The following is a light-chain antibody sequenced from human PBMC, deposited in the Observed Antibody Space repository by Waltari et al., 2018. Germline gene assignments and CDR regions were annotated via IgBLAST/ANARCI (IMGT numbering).Light chain of an antibody. CDR2: KAS. J-gene: IGKJ1*01. V-gene: IGKV1-5*03. Sequence: DIHMTQSPSTLSASVGDRVTITLRASQSITNWLAWYQQKPVKAPKLLIYKASNLESGVPSRFSGSVSGTEFTLTNSSLQPDDFATYYCQQYDNYWTFGQGTKVEIK. CDR3: QQYDNYWT. CDR1: QSITNW.